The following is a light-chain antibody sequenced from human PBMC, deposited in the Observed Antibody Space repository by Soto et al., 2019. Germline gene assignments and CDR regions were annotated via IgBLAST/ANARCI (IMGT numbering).Light chain of an antibody. Sequence: QSALTQPPSASGSLGQSVTISCTGTSSDVGGYNYVSWYQQHPGKAPKLMIYDVSKRPSGVPDRFSGSKSGNAASLIVSGLQAEDEADYYCSSYAGTNIVVFGGGTQLTVL. CDR3: SSYAGTNIVV. J-gene: IGLJ2*01. V-gene: IGLV2-8*01. CDR2: DVS. CDR1: SSDVGGYNY.